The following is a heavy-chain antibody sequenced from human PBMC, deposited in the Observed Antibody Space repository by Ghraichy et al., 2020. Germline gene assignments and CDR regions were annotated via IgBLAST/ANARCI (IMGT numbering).Heavy chain of an antibody. CDR3: ARWNYHGNNGYKRFDY. CDR2: IYHSGST. V-gene: IGHV4-38-2*02. Sequence: SETLSLTFTVSGYSISSGYYWGWIRQPPGKGLEWIGSIYHSGSTYYNPSLKSRVTISVDTSKNQFSLKLSSVGAADTALYYCARWNYHGNNGYKRFDYWGQGTLVTVSS. J-gene: IGHJ4*02. CDR1: GYSISSGYY. D-gene: IGHD3-22*01.